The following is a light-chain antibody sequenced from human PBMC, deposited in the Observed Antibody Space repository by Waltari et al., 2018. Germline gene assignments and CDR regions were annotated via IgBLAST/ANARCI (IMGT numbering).Light chain of an antibody. Sequence: QSVLTQPPSVSAAPGPRVPIPCPGGRSNTGNKAVSWYRQFPGTAPKLLIYDGSGRPSGIPGRFSGSKSGTSATLDITGLQAGDEADYYCGTWDSSLSGAVFGGGTHLTVL. CDR1: RSNTGNKA. J-gene: IGLJ7*01. CDR3: GTWDSSLSGAV. CDR2: DGS. V-gene: IGLV1-51*01.